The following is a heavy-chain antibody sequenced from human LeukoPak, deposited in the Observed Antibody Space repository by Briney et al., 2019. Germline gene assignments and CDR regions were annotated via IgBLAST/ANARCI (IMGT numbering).Heavy chain of an antibody. D-gene: IGHD3-3*01. Sequence: SSETLSLTCTVSGYSISSGYYWGWIRQPPGKGLEWIGSIYHSGSTYYNPSLKSRVTISVDTSKNQFSLKLSSVTAADTAVYYCARGVYDFWSGYYLVWFDPWGQGTLVTVSS. CDR1: GYSISSGYY. CDR3: ARGVYDFWSGYYLVWFDP. V-gene: IGHV4-38-2*02. J-gene: IGHJ5*02. CDR2: IYHSGST.